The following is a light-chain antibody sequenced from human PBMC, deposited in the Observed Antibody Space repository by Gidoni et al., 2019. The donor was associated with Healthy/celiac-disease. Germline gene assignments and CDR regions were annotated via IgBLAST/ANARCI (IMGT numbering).Light chain of an antibody. Sequence: EIVLTQSPGTLSLSPGERATLSCRASQSVSSSYLAWYQQKPGQAPRLLIYGASSRATGIPDRFSGSGSGTDFTLTISRLEPEDFAVYYCQQYGSLGYSFGQXTKLEIK. V-gene: IGKV3-20*01. CDR1: QSVSSSY. CDR2: GAS. CDR3: QQYGSLGYS. J-gene: IGKJ2*03.